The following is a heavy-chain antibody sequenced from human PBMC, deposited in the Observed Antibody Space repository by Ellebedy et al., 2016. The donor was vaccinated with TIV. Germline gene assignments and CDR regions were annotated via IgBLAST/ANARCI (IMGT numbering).Heavy chain of an antibody. CDR3: ARHSKRGGD. J-gene: IGHJ4*02. V-gene: IGHV5-51*01. D-gene: IGHD3-16*01. Sequence: GESLKISXKGSGYSFTHYWIGWVRQMPGKGLEWMGIIYTGDSDTRYSPSFQGHVTFSVDESINTAYLHWRSLKASDSAMYYCARHSKRGGDWGQGTLVTVSS. CDR1: GYSFTHYW. CDR2: IYTGDSDT.